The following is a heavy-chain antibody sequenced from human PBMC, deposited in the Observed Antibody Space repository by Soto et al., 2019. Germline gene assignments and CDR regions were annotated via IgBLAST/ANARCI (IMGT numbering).Heavy chain of an antibody. CDR1: GCSQTTHW. CDR2: IHPSQSYF. Sequence: PGESLNISCDCPGCSQTTHWINWVRQMPGKGLEWMGTIHPSQSYFIYPLSFHGPVTISADKSPSKAYPQWNSLEASDTAIYYCAVYRRSWFGDGRLDSWGPGTLVTVSS. D-gene: IGHD6-13*01. V-gene: IGHV5-10-1*01. CDR3: AVYRRSWFGDGRLDS. J-gene: IGHJ4*02.